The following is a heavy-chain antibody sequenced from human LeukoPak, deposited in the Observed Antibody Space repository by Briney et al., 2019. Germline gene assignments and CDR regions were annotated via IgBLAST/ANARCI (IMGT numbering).Heavy chain of an antibody. D-gene: IGHD2-21*02. V-gene: IGHV3-21*01. Sequence: GGSLRLSCAASGFTFSSYSMNWVRQAPGKGLEWVSSISSSSSYIYYADSVKGRFTISRDNAKNSLYLQMNSLRAEDTAVYYCAREYRACGGDCYDHFDYWGQGTLVTVSS. CDR2: ISSSSSYI. CDR1: GFTFSSYS. J-gene: IGHJ4*02. CDR3: AREYRACGGDCYDHFDY.